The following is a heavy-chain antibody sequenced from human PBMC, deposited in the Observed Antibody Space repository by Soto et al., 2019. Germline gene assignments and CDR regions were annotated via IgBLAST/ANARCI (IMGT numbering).Heavy chain of an antibody. Sequence: QLQLQESGPGLVKPSETLSLTCTVSGGSISSSNYYWGWIRQPPGKGLEWIGSIYYSGSTYYNPSLKSRVPXSXGXTKNQFALKLSSVTAADTAVYYCARLVYDSSGYRPGWGQGTLVTVSS. D-gene: IGHD3-22*01. CDR2: IYYSGST. CDR3: ARLVYDSSGYRPG. J-gene: IGHJ4*02. CDR1: GGSISSSNYY. V-gene: IGHV4-39*01.